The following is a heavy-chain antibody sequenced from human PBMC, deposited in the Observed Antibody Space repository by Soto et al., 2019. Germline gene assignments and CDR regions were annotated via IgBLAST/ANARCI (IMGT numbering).Heavy chain of an antibody. D-gene: IGHD2-2*01. V-gene: IGHV4-31*03. CDR2: IYYNGNT. Sequence: SDTLSLTCTVSGGSISSGDYYWTWIRQHPGKDLEWIGYIYYNGNTYSTPSLKSRATISLDTSKNQFFLKLNSVTAADTAVYYCARDVGSSHGPGHPHYFDYWGQGTLVTVS. CDR3: ARDVGSSHGPGHPHYFDY. CDR1: GGSISSGDYY. J-gene: IGHJ4*02.